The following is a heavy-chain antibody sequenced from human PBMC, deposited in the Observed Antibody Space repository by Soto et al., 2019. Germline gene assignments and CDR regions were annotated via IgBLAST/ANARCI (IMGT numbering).Heavy chain of an antibody. D-gene: IGHD1-1*01. CDR2: ISSSGRTI. CDR3: ARELLTWQNDYYYYSGTDV. J-gene: IGHJ6*02. Sequence: PGGSLRLSCAASGLTFSSYEVNWVRQAPGKGLEWVSYISSSGRTIYYADSVKGRFTISRDNTKNSLYLQMNSLRAEETAVYYCARELLTWQNDYYYYSGTDVRGQGTTVTVSS. V-gene: IGHV3-48*03. CDR1: GLTFSSYE.